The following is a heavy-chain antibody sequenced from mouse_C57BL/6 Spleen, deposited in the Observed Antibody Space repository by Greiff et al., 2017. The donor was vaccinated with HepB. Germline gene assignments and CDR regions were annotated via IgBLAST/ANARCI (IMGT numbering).Heavy chain of an antibody. CDR2: IHPNSGST. CDR3: ARSSPSYYGSSYAMDY. Sequence: QVQLQQPGAELVKPGASVKLSCKASGYTFTSYWMHWVKQRPGQGLEWIGMIHPNSGSTNYNEKFKSKATLTVDKSSSTAYMQLSSLTSEDSAVYYCARSSPSYYGSSYAMDYWGQGTSVTVSS. V-gene: IGHV1-64*01. CDR1: GYTFTSYW. J-gene: IGHJ4*01. D-gene: IGHD1-1*01.